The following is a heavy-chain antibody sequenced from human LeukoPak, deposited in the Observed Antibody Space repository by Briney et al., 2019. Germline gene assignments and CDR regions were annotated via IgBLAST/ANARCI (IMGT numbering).Heavy chain of an antibody. D-gene: IGHD6-19*01. V-gene: IGHV3-64*01. J-gene: IGHJ4*02. CDR1: GFTFSSYA. CDR3: ARGPVAVAGWFDF. CDR2: ISSNGDNT. Sequence: GGSLRLSCAASGFTFSSYAMQWVRQAPGKGLEYVSSISSNGDNTYYANSVKGRFIISRDNSKNTLYLQMGSLGTEDMAVYYCARGPVAVAGWFDFWGQGTLVIVSS.